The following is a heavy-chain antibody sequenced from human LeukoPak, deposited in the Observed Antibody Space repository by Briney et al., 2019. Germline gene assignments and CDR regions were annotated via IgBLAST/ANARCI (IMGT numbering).Heavy chain of an antibody. V-gene: IGHV4-34*01. J-gene: IGHJ4*02. D-gene: IGHD6-19*01. CDR1: GGSFSGYY. CDR3: ARGPYSSGWYTGGRDC. Sequence: SETLSLTCAVYGGSFSGYYWSWIRQPPGKGLEWIGEINHSGSTNYNPSLKSRVTISVDTSKNQFSLKLSSVTAADTAVYYCARGPYSSGWYTGGRDCWGQGILVTVSS. CDR2: INHSGST.